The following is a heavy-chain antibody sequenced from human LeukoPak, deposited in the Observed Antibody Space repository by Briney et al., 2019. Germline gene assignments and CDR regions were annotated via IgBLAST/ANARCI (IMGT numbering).Heavy chain of an antibody. V-gene: IGHV3-21*01. CDR3: ARLRRNSDRSGYYYYYDY. J-gene: IGHJ4*02. CDR1: GYTFSSYS. Sequence: GGSLRLSCAASGYTFSSYSINWVRQAPGKGLEWVSSISVGSNYIYYADSVRGRFSISRDDARNSLYLQMDSLRGDDTAVYYCARLRRNSDRSGYYYYYDYWGQGTLVTVST. D-gene: IGHD3-22*01. CDR2: ISVGSNYI.